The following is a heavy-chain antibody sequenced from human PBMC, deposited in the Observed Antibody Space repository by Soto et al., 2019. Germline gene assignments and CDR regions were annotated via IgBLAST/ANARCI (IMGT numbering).Heavy chain of an antibody. V-gene: IGHV3-33*01. J-gene: IGHJ6*02. Sequence: QVQLVESGGGVVQPGRSLRLSCAASGFTFSSYGMHWVHQAPGKGLEWVAVIWYDGSNKYYADSVKGRFTISRDNSKNTLYLQMNSLRAEDTAVYYCARDGRQQLVRRNYYYYYGMDVWGQGTTVTVSS. D-gene: IGHD6-13*01. CDR1: GFTFSSYG. CDR2: IWYDGSNK. CDR3: ARDGRQQLVRRNYYYYYGMDV.